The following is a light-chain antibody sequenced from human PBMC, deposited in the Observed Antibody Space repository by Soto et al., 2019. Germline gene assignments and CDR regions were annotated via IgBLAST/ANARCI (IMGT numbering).Light chain of an antibody. J-gene: IGKJ1*01. V-gene: IGKV1-33*01. CDR1: QDISNY. Sequence: DIQMTQSPSSLSASVGDRVTITCQASQDISNYLNWYQQKPGKAPKLLIYDASNLETGVPSRFSESGSGTDFTFTISSLQPEDIATYYCQQYDNLSTFGQGTKVEIK. CDR2: DAS. CDR3: QQYDNLST.